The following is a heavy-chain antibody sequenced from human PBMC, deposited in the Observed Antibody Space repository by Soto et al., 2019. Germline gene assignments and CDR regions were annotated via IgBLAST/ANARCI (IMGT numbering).Heavy chain of an antibody. D-gene: IGHD5-18*01. CDR2: IYYSGST. Sequence: SETLSLTCTASGGSISSYYWSWIRQPPGKGLEWIGYIYYSGSTNYNPSLKSRVTISVDTSKNQFSLKLSSVTAADTAVYYCATEKEEGGYSYGLDYWGQGTLVTVSS. CDR1: GGSISSYY. CDR3: ATEKEEGGYSYGLDY. J-gene: IGHJ4*02. V-gene: IGHV4-59*01.